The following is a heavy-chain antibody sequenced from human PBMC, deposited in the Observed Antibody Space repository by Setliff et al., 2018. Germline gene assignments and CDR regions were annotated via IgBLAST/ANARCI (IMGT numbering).Heavy chain of an antibody. J-gene: IGHJ5*02. D-gene: IGHD6-13*01. V-gene: IGHV3-30*03. CDR3: ASDRDAGTPGRSWFDP. Sequence: PGESLKISCAASGFTFSSYGMHWVRQAPGKGLEWVAVISYDGSNKYYADSVKGRFTISRDNSKNTLYLQMNSLSAEDTAVYYGASDRDAGTPGRSWFDPWGQGTLVTVSS. CDR1: GFTFSSYG. CDR2: ISYDGSNK.